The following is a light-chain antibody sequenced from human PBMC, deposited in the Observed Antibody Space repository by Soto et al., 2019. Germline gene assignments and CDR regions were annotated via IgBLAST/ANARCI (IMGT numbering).Light chain of an antibody. Sequence: QLVLTQPASVSGSPGQSITISCTGTSSDVGDYNYVSWYQQHPGKAPKLMIYDVTNRPSGVSNRFSGSKSGNTASLTISGLQAEDEADYYCSSYTSSSPWVFGGGTKLTVL. CDR3: SSYTSSSPWV. CDR2: DVT. V-gene: IGLV2-14*01. J-gene: IGLJ3*02. CDR1: SSDVGDYNY.